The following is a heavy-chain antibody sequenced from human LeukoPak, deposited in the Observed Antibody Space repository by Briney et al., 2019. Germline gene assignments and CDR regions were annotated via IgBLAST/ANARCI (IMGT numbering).Heavy chain of an antibody. CDR3: ARDRDDSSVHHYFDY. CDR1: GFTVEAHF. D-gene: IGHD3-22*01. V-gene: IGHV3-66*02. Sequence: GGSLRLSCAAPGFTVEAHFMSWVRQAPGKGLEWVSVLYHGDRTYYADSVKGRFTISRDSSENTVYLQMKSLRDQDTAVYYCARDRDDSSVHHYFDYWGQGALVTVSS. J-gene: IGHJ4*02. CDR2: LYHGDRT.